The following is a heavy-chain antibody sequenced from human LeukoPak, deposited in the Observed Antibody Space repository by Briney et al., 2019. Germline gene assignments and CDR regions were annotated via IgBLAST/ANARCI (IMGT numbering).Heavy chain of an antibody. CDR2: ISSSSSYI. Sequence: GGSLRLSCAASGFTFSSYSMNWVRQAPGKGLEWVSSISSSSSYIYYADSVKGRFTISRDNAKNSLYLQVDSLRAEDTAVYYCVGGITMIRGVTPFYSYGMDVWGQGTTVTVSS. J-gene: IGHJ6*02. CDR3: VGGITMIRGVTPFYSYGMDV. D-gene: IGHD3-10*01. CDR1: GFTFSSYS. V-gene: IGHV3-21*01.